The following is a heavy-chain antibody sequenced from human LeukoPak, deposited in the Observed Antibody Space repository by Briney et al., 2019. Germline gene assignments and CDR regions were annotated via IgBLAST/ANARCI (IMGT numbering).Heavy chain of an antibody. D-gene: IGHD5-24*01. J-gene: IGHJ4*02. CDR1: GFTFSSYG. CDR2: IYYDGSTK. CDR3: ARDGHNSPFDY. Sequence: TGGSLRLSCAASGFTFSSYGMHWVRQAPGKGLEWVAVIYYDGSTKYYADSEKRRFTSCDNSTKNLLYLQMNNLRDEDTAVYYCARDGHNSPFDYWGQGTLVTV. V-gene: IGHV3-33*08.